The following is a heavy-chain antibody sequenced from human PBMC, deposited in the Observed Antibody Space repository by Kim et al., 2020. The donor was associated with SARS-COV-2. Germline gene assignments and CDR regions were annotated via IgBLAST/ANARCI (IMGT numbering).Heavy chain of an antibody. CDR1: EFTFQNYA. CDR3: VKDDSWSADFIPSVFDI. D-gene: IGHD2-21*01. V-gene: IGHV3-23*01. CDR2: ITSRADSA. J-gene: IGHJ3*02. Sequence: GGSLRLSCAASEFTFQNYAMSWVRQAPGKGLEWVSGITSRADSAYYADSVKGRFTISRDNSKNMLYLQMNSLRVEDTAIYFCVKDDSWSADFIPSVFDIWGQGTMVTVSS.